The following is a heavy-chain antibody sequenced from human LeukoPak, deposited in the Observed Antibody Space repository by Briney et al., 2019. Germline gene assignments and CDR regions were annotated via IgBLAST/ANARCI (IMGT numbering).Heavy chain of an antibody. D-gene: IGHD1-14*01. CDR1: GFSLSTSGMC. J-gene: IGHJ4*02. V-gene: IGHV2-70*11. Sequence: ETGPTLVNPTQTPTLTCTFSGFSLSTSGMCVSWIRQPPGKALEWLARIDWDDDKYYSTSLKTRLTISKDTSKNQVVLTMTNMDPVDTATYYCARIVVPEYYFDYWGQGTLVTVSS. CDR3: ARIVVPEYYFDY. CDR2: IDWDDDK.